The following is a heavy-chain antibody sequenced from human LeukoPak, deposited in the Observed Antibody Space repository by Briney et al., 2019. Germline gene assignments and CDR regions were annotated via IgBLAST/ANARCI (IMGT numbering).Heavy chain of an antibody. V-gene: IGHV4-34*01. CDR3: ARDGFWSGYYRHHNWFDP. CDR1: GGSFSGYY. Sequence: PSETLSLTCAVYGGSFSGYYWSWIRQPSGKGLEWVGEINHSGSTNYNPSLKSRVTISVDTSKNQFSLKLSSVTAADTAVYYCARDGFWSGYYRHHNWFDPWGQGTLVTVSS. J-gene: IGHJ5*02. CDR2: INHSGST. D-gene: IGHD3-3*01.